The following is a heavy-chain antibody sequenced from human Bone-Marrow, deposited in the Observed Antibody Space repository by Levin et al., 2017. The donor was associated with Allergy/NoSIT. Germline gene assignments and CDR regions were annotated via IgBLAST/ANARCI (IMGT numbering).Heavy chain of an antibody. J-gene: IGHJ4*02. CDR1: GFTFRSFG. CDR3: ARDEEASPLATFDY. V-gene: IGHV3-33*01. CDR2: IWYDGSNK. Sequence: PGGSLRLSCAASGFTFRSFGMHWVRQAPGKGLEWVALIWYDGSNKYYADSVKGRFTISRDNSKNTLFLQMNSLRADDTAIYYCARDEEASPLATFDYWGQGTLVTVSS.